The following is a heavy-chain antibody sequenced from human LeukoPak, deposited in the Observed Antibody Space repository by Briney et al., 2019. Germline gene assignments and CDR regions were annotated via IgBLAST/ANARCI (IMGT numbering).Heavy chain of an antibody. CDR1: GFTFSSFG. J-gene: IGHJ4*02. CDR3: ARGGYQHYALVDY. Sequence: GRSLTLSCAASGFTFSSFGMHWVRQAPGKGLEWVSHISGSGTFTNYADSVKGRFTISRDNAGNSLHLQMNSLRAEDSAMYYCARGGYQHYALVDYWGQGTLATVSS. CDR2: ISGSGTFT. V-gene: IGHV3-21*05. D-gene: IGHD5-12*01.